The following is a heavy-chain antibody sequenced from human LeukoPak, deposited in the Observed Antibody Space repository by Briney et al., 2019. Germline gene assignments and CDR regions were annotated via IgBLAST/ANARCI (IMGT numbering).Heavy chain of an antibody. CDR3: AKYCGGDCRHWYLDL. D-gene: IGHD2-21*02. CDR2: ISGSGDST. J-gene: IGHJ2*01. CDR1: GFTFSSYA. Sequence: GGSLRLSRAASGFTFSSYAMSWARQAPGKGLEWVSVISGSGDSTYYGDSVKGRFTISRDNSKNTMYLQMNSLRAEDTAVYYCAKYCGGDCRHWYLDLWGRGTLVTVSS. V-gene: IGHV3-23*01.